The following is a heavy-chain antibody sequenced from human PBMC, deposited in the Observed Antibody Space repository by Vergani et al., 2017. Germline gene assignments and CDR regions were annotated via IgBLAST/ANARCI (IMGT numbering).Heavy chain of an antibody. CDR2: ISGSGGST. CDR3: AKGGDSGSYSEHYYYMDV. D-gene: IGHD1-26*01. V-gene: IGHV3-23*01. CDR1: GFTFSSYA. Sequence: EVQLLESGGGLVQPGGSLRLSCAASGFTFSSYAMSWVRQAPGKGLEWVSAISGSGGSTYYADSVKGRFTISRDNSMNTLYLQMNSLRAEDTAVYYCAKGGDSGSYSEHYYYMDVWGKGTTVTVSS. J-gene: IGHJ6*03.